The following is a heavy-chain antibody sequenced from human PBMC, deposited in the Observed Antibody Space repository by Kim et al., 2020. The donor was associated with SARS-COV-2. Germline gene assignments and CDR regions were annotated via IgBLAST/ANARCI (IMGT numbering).Heavy chain of an antibody. V-gene: IGHV1-18*01. CDR1: GYTFTSYG. J-gene: IGHJ3*02. D-gene: IGHD6-13*01. Sequence: APVKVSCEASGYTFTSYGISWVRQAPGQGLEWMGWISAYNGNTNYAQKLQGRVTLTTDTSTSTAYMELRSLRSDDTAVYYCAKGLGSSWYDRNDAFDIWGQGTMVTVSS. CDR2: ISAYNGNT. CDR3: AKGLGSSWYDRNDAFDI.